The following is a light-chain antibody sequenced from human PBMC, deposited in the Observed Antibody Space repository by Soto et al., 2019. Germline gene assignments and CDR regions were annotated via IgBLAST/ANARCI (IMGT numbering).Light chain of an antibody. CDR1: QAISSW. V-gene: IGKV1-5*03. Sequence: DIQMTQSPSTLSASVGDRVTITCRAGQAISSWLAWYQQRPGKAPKLLIYQASSLESGVPSRFSGSGSGTEFTLTISSLQPDDFATYHCQQYSSYPWTFGQGTRVEIK. CDR3: QQYSSYPWT. CDR2: QAS. J-gene: IGKJ1*01.